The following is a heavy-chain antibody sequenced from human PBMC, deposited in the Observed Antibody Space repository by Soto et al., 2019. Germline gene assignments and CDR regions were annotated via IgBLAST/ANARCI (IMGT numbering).Heavy chain of an antibody. CDR2: ISGSGGST. J-gene: IGHJ4*02. Sequence: EVQLLESGGGLVQPGGSLRLSCAASGFTFSSYAMSWVRQAPGKGLEWVSAISGSGGSTYYADSVKGRFTFTRDNSKNTLYLQTNSLRAEDTAVYYCARRSSGWYFDYWGQGTLVTVSS. CDR3: ARRSSGWYFDY. CDR1: GFTFSSYA. D-gene: IGHD6-19*01. V-gene: IGHV3-23*01.